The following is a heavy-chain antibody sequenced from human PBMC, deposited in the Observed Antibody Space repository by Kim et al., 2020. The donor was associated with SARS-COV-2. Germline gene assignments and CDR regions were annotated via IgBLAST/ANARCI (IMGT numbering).Heavy chain of an antibody. CDR3: ARGGKDYYGSGKDY. CDR2: SIPIFGTA. Sequence: SVKVSCKASGGTFSSYAISWVRQAPGQGLEWMGGSIPIFGTANYAQKFQCRGTITADESTSTAYMELSSLRSEDTAVYYCARGGKDYYGSGKDYWGQGNLVTVSS. CDR1: GGTFSSYA. V-gene: IGHV1-69*13. J-gene: IGHJ4*02. D-gene: IGHD3-10*01.